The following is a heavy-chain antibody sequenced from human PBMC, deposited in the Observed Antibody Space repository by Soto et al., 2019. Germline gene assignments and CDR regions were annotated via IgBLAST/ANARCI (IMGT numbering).Heavy chain of an antibody. V-gene: IGHV4-30-2*01. J-gene: IGHJ6*02. Sequence: PSETLSLTCAVSGDSISSGGHSWNWIRQPPGKGLEWLGHIYHSGTTYYNPSLKSRVTISVDTSKNQFSLKLSSVTAADTAVYYCARVGSIGAARPVPMGYYYGMDVWGQGTTVTVSS. CDR1: GDSISSGGHS. D-gene: IGHD6-6*01. CDR2: IYHSGTT. CDR3: ARVGSIGAARPVPMGYYYGMDV.